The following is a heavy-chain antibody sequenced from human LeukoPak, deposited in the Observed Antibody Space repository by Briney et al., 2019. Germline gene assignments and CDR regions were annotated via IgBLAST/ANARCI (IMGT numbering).Heavy chain of an antibody. CDR2: ISSNGGST. CDR1: GFTFSSYA. D-gene: IGHD5-18*01. Sequence: GGSLRLSCAASGFTFSSYAMHWVRQAPGKGLEYVSAISSNGGSTYYANSVKGRFTISRDNSKNTLYLQMGSLRAEDMAVYYCARGKSDTAMVMGLNYWGQGTLVTVSS. V-gene: IGHV3-64*01. CDR3: ARGKSDTAMVMGLNY. J-gene: IGHJ4*02.